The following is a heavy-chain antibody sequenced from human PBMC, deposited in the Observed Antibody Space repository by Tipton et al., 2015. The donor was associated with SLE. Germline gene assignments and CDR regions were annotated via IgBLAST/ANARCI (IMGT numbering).Heavy chain of an antibody. V-gene: IGHV4-38-2*01. Sequence: TLSLTCAVSGYSISSGYYWGWIRQPPGKGLEWIGSIYHSGSTYYNPSLKSRVTISVDTSKNQVSLKLSSVTAADTAVYYCARLDGDFDYWGQGTLVTVSS. CDR3: ARLDGDFDY. CDR2: IYHSGST. CDR1: GYSISSGYY. D-gene: IGHD4-17*01. J-gene: IGHJ4*02.